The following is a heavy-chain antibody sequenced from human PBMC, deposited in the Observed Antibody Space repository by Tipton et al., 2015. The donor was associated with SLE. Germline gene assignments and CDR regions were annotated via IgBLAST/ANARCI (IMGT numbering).Heavy chain of an antibody. D-gene: IGHD5-12*01. J-gene: IGHJ3*02. CDR1: GFKFSSYA. Sequence: GSLRLSCAASGFKFSSYAMSWVRQAPGKGLEWVSGIRGSGGSTNYADSVKGRFTISRDNPKNTLYLQMNSLRAEDTAVYYCAKDPGWGGYDACDIWGQGTMGSVSS. V-gene: IGHV3-23*01. CDR3: AKDPGWGGYDACDI. CDR2: IRGSGGST.